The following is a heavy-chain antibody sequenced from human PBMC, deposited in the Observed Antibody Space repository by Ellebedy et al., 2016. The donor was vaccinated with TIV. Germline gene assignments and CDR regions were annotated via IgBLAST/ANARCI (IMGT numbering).Heavy chain of an antibody. V-gene: IGHV3-7*03. D-gene: IGHD1-26*01. J-gene: IGHJ4*02. CDR2: IKEDGSEE. Sequence: GESLKISCAASGFTFSLNWMYWVRQAPGKGLAWVANIKEDGSEEYYVDSVKGRFTISRDNAKNSLYLQMNSLRAEDTAVYYCVRDLHWSYFDWGQGTLVTVSS. CDR3: VRDLHWSYFD. CDR1: GFTFSLNW.